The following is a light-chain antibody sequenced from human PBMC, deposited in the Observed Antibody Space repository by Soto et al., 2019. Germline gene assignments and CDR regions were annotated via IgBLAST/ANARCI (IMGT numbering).Light chain of an antibody. CDR2: GAS. V-gene: IGKV3-20*01. CDR3: QQYGNS. J-gene: IGKJ4*01. Sequence: EIVLTQSPGTLSLSPGERATLSCRASQSLTSNYLAWYQQKPGQAPRLLIYGASSRATGIPDRFSGSGSGTDFTLTISRLEPEDFAEYYCQQYGNSFGGGTRVEI. CDR1: QSLTSNY.